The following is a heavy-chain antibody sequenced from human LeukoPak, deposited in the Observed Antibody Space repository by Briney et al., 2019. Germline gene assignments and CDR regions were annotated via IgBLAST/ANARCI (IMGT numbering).Heavy chain of an antibody. Sequence: SETLSLTCTVSGGSISSYYWSWIRQPPGKGLEWIGYIYYSGSTNYNPSLKSRVTISVDTSKNQFSLKLSSVTAADTAVYYCARGPDYYGSGSYYMAYWGQGTLVTVSS. CDR1: GGSISSYY. CDR2: IYYSGST. J-gene: IGHJ4*02. CDR3: ARGPDYYGSGSYYMAY. D-gene: IGHD3-10*01. V-gene: IGHV4-59*01.